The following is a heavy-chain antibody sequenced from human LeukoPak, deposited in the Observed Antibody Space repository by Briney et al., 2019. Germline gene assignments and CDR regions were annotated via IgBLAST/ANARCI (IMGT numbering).Heavy chain of an antibody. CDR1: GFTVSSNY. J-gene: IGHJ4*02. CDR3: AKRTSVTTSYYFDY. CDR2: IYSGGST. D-gene: IGHD4-4*01. V-gene: IGHV3-66*01. Sequence: GGSLRLSCAASGFTVSSNYMSWVRQAPGKGLEWVSVIYSGGSTYYADSVKGRFTISRDNSKNTLYLQMNSLRAEDTAVYYCAKRTSVTTSYYFDYWGQGTLVTVSS.